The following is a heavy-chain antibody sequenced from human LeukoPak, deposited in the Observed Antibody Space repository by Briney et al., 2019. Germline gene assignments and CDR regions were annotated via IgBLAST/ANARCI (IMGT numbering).Heavy chain of an antibody. CDR3: ARGGGYSYGSFDY. D-gene: IGHD5-18*01. J-gene: IGHJ4*02. V-gene: IGHV3-21*01. Sequence: PGGSLRLSCAASGFTFSSYSINWVRQAPGKGLEWVSCISTSSDYIYYAASVKGRFTISRDNAKNTLYLQMNSLRAEDTAVYYCARGGGYSYGSFDYWGQGTLVTVSS. CDR1: GFTFSSYS. CDR2: ISTSSDYI.